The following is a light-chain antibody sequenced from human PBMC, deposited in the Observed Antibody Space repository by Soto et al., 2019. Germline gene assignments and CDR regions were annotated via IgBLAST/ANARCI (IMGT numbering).Light chain of an antibody. CDR3: QQYYGPPRA. CDR1: QRVLYTSNNKNY. V-gene: IGKV4-1*01. Sequence: DIVMTQSPDSLAVSLGERATINCKSSQRVLYTSNNKNYLAWYQQKPGQPPNLLIYWASTRESGVPYRFSGSGSGTDFTVTISCLKAEDVAVYYCQQYYGPPRAFGQGTKVEIK. CDR2: WAS. J-gene: IGKJ1*01.